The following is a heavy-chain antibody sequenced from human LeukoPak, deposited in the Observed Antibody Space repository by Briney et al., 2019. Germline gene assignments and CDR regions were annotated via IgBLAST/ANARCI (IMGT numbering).Heavy chain of an antibody. CDR3: ARSYYGDGRGAEYFQH. CDR1: GYTFTSYA. Sequence: ASVKVSCKTSGYTFTSYAMNWVRQAPGQGLEWMGWINTNTGNPTYAQGFTGRFVFSLDTSVSTAYLQISSLKAEDTAVYYCARSYYGDGRGAEYFQHWGQGTLVTASS. J-gene: IGHJ1*01. D-gene: IGHD4-17*01. V-gene: IGHV7-4-1*02. CDR2: INTNTGNP.